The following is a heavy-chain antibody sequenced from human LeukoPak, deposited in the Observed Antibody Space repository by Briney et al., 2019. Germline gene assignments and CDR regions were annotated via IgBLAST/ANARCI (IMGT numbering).Heavy chain of an antibody. J-gene: IGHJ4*02. CDR2: INPSGGST. CDR1: GYTFTSYY. V-gene: IGHV1-46*01. D-gene: IGHD6-19*01. CDR3: ARDLTYSSGWYYLDH. Sequence: ASVKVSCKASGYTFTSYYIHWVRQAPGQGLEWMGIINPSGGSTSYAQKFQGRVTMTRDMSTSTVYMELSSLRSEDTAVYYCARDLTYSSGWYYLDHWGQGTLVTVSS.